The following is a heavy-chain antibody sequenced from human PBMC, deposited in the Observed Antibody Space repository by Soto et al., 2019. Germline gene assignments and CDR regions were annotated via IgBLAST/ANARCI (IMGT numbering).Heavy chain of an antibody. J-gene: IGHJ4*02. Sequence: SETLSLTCTVSGGSFSGYYWSWIRQPPGTGLEWIGEINHSGSTNYNPSLTRRVTISVDTSKNQFSLKLSSVTAADTAVYYCARALPGYCSSTSCYTADYWGQGTLVTVSS. V-gene: IGHV4-34*01. CDR3: ARALPGYCSSTSCYTADY. CDR1: GGSFSGYY. CDR2: INHSGST. D-gene: IGHD2-2*02.